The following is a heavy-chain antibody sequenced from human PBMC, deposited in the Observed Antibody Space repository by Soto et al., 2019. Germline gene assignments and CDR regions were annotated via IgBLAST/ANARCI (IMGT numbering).Heavy chain of an antibody. Sequence: QVQLVQSGAEVKKPGASVKVSCKASGYTFTSYDINWVRQAPGQGLEWVGWMTPNSGDTGYAQTFQGRVTLTRDTSRSTAYMELSSLTSEDTAVYCCARNLYHTGSFEHWGQGPLVTVSS. V-gene: IGHV1-8*02. CDR2: MTPNSGDT. D-gene: IGHD3-9*01. CDR3: ARNLYHTGSFEH. J-gene: IGHJ1*01. CDR1: GYTFTSYD.